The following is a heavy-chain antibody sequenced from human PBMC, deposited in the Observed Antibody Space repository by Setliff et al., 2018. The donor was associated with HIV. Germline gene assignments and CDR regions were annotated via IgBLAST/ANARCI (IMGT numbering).Heavy chain of an antibody. J-gene: IGHJ4*02. D-gene: IGHD3-22*01. V-gene: IGHV4-38-2*01. CDR1: GYSISSGYY. Sequence: SETLSLTCAVSGYSISSGYYWGWIRQTPGKGLEWIGSIYHSGTTYYNPSLQSRVTISVDKSKSQFSLKLNSVTAADTAVYYCGGNGYYSIDYWGQGTLVTVSS. CDR3: GGNGYYSIDY. CDR2: IYHSGTT.